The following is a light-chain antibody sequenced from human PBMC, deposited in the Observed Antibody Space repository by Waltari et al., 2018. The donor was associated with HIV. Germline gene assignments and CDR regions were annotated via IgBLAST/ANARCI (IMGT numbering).Light chain of an antibody. CDR2: DAS. CDR1: QSVSSY. Sequence: EIVLTQSPATLSLSPGERATLSCRASQSVSSYLAWYQQKPGQAPRLRIYDASNRATGIPARFSGSGSGTDFTLTISSLEPEDFAVYYCQQRSNWPPGLTFGGGTKVEIK. J-gene: IGKJ4*01. CDR3: QQRSNWPPGLT. V-gene: IGKV3-11*01.